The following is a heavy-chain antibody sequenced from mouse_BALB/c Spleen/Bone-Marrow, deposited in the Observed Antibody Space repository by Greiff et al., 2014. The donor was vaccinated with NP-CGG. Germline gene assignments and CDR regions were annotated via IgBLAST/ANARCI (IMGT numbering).Heavy chain of an antibody. CDR1: GYTFTSYY. CDR3: ARGNGGAWFAY. CDR2: IYPGNVNT. J-gene: IGHJ3*01. Sequence: VNLVESGPELVKPGASVRISCKASGYTFTSYYIHWVKQRPGQGLEWIGWIYPGNVNTKYNEEFKGKATLTADKSSSTAYMQLSSLTSEDSAVYFCARGNGGAWFAYWGQGTLVTVSA. V-gene: IGHV1S56*01.